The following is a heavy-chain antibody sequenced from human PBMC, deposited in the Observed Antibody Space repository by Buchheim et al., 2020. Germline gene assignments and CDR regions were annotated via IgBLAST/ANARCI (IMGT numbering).Heavy chain of an antibody. Sequence: EVQLVESGGGLVQPGGSLRLSCAASGFTFSSYSMNWVRQAPGKGLEWVSCISSSSDSIYYADSVEGRFTISRDNAKNSLYLQMNSLRAEDTAVYYCTRGQAAPSDYWGQGAL. CDR3: TRGQAAPSDY. J-gene: IGHJ4*03. V-gene: IGHV3-48*01. CDR2: ISSSSDSI. D-gene: IGHD2-15*01. CDR1: GFTFSSYS.